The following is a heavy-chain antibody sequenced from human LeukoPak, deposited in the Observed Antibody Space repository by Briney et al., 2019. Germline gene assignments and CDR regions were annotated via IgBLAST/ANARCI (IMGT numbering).Heavy chain of an antibody. CDR3: ARSRGNSGSYPLDY. CDR1: EITFSSYS. J-gene: IGHJ4*02. V-gene: IGHV3-48*01. Sequence: GSLRLSCEASEITFSSYSMNWVRQAPGKGLEWVSYISNSSSTIYYEGSVKGRFTISRENAKNSLYLQMNSLRVEDRAVYYCARSRGNSGSYPLDYWGQGTLVTVSS. CDR2: ISNSSSTI. D-gene: IGHD1-26*01.